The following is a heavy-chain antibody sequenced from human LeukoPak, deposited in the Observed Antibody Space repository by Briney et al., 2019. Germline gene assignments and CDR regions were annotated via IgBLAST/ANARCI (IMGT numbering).Heavy chain of an antibody. CDR2: ISSSSSYI. CDR3: ARDTLYCGGDCYIDY. CDR1: GFTLSSYS. J-gene: IGHJ4*02. D-gene: IGHD2-21*02. Sequence: GGSLRLSCAASGFTLSSYSMNWVRQAPGKGLEWVSSISSSSSYIYYADSVKGRFTISRDNAKNSLYLQMNSLRAEDTAVYYCARDTLYCGGDCYIDYWGQGTLVTVSS. V-gene: IGHV3-21*01.